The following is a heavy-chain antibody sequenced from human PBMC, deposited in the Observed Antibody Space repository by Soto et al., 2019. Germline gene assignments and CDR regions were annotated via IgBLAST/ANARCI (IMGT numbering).Heavy chain of an antibody. Sequence: SETLSLTCSVSAGSISNGGTYWSWIRQHPGMGLEWIGYIYYLGSTYYHPSLKGRVTISLDTSKNQFSLYLQMNSLKTEDTAVYYFARGEYCISTSCPYYYYYGMDVWGQGTTVTVSS. V-gene: IGHV4-31*03. CDR1: AGSISNGGTY. CDR2: IYYLGST. D-gene: IGHD2-2*01. CDR3: ARGEYCISTSCPYYYYYGMDV. J-gene: IGHJ6*02.